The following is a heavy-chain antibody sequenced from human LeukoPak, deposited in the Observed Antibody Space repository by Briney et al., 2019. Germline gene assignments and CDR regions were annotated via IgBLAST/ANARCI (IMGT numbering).Heavy chain of an antibody. Sequence: PSETLSLTCAVYGGSFSGYYWSWIRQPPGKGLEWIGEINHSGSTNYNPSLKSRVTISVDTSKNQFSLKLSSVTAADTAVYYCASGPTVAVVYWGQGTLVTVSS. CDR2: INHSGST. J-gene: IGHJ4*02. CDR1: GGSFSGYY. CDR3: ASGPTVAVVY. D-gene: IGHD6-19*01. V-gene: IGHV4-34*01.